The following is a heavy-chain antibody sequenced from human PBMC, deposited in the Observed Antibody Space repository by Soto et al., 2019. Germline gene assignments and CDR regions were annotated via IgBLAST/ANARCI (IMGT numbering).Heavy chain of an antibody. V-gene: IGHV3-23*01. D-gene: IGHD3-10*01. CDR1: GFTFTNYA. Sequence: EVQLLESGGGLVQPGGSLRLYCAASGFTFTNYAMTWVRQAPGKGLEWVSRISGSSGNTYYSDSVKGRFSVSRDSSKNTLYRQMSSLRAEDTAVYYCAKHYYGPEHWGQGTLVTVSS. J-gene: IGHJ4*02. CDR3: AKHYYGPEH. CDR2: ISGSSGNT.